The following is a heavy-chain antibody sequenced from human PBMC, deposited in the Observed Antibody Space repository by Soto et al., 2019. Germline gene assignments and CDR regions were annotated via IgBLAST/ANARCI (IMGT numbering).Heavy chain of an antibody. D-gene: IGHD2-15*01. J-gene: IGHJ3*02. CDR2: INWNDDK. Sequence: SVPKRVHHTLTITLTCTFSGFSLNTRAVGVGWIRQPPGKALEWLALINWNDDKRYSPSLKDRLTITKDTSKNHVVLTMINIDPVDTATYYCAHRHDLGGFDIWGQGTTVTVSS. CDR1: GFSLNTRAVG. CDR3: AHRHDLGGFDI. V-gene: IGHV2-5*01.